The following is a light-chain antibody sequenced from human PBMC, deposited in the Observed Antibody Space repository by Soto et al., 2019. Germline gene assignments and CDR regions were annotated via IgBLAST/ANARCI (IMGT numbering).Light chain of an antibody. CDR3: QQTDSFPRT. CDR1: QRISSY. CDR2: AAS. Sequence: DIQMTQSPSSLSASVGDRVTITCRASQRISSYLNWYQHKPGKAPKLLIYAASSLQTGVPSRFSGSRSGTDFALTISSLQRDDFATYYCQQTDSFPRTVGQGTKVDSK. J-gene: IGKJ1*01. V-gene: IGKV1-39*01.